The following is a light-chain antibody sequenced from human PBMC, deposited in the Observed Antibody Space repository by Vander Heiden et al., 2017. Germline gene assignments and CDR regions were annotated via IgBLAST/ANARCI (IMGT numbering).Light chain of an antibody. J-gene: IGKJ2*01. Sequence: IVMTQSTDSLAVSLGERATINCKSSQSVLYSSNNKNYLAWYQQKPGQPPKLLIYWASTRESGVPDRFSGSGSGTDFTLTISSLQAEDVAVYYCQQYYSTPHTFGQWTKLEIK. CDR1: QSVLYSSNNKNY. CDR2: WAS. V-gene: IGKV4-1*01. CDR3: QQYYSTPHT.